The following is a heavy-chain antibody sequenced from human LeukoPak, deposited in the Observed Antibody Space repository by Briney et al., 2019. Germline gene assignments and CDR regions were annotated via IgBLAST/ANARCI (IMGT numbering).Heavy chain of an antibody. CDR2: IYHSGST. Sequence: PSETLSLTCTVSGYSISSGYYWGWIRQPPGEGLEWIGSIYHSGSTYYNPSLKSRVTISVDTSKNQFSLKLSSVTAADTAVYYCATHSLQSLWFGEPYFDYWGQGTLVTVSS. J-gene: IGHJ4*02. D-gene: IGHD3-10*01. CDR3: ATHSLQSLWFGEPYFDY. V-gene: IGHV4-38-2*02. CDR1: GYSISSGYY.